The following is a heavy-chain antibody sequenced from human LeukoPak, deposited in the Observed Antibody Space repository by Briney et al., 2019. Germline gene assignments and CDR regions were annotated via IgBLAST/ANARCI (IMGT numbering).Heavy chain of an antibody. D-gene: IGHD3-9*01. CDR3: ARASVLRYFDPPGA. Sequence: GASVKVSCKASGYTFTSNYIHWVRQAPGQGLEWMGMIYPRDGSTSYAQKFQGRVTVTRDTSTSTVHMELSGLRSEDTAVYYCARASVLRYFDPPGAWGQGTLVTVSS. V-gene: IGHV1-46*01. J-gene: IGHJ5*02. CDR1: GYTFTSNY. CDR2: IYPRDGST.